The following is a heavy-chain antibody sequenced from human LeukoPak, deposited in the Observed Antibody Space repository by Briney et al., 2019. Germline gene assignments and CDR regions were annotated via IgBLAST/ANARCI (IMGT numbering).Heavy chain of an antibody. CDR3: AKGSPKGDFWSGYLYYLDY. J-gene: IGHJ4*02. V-gene: IGHV3-9*03. CDR1: GFTFDDYA. Sequence: PGGSLRLSCAASGFTFDDYAMHWVRQAPGKGLEWVSGISWNSGSIGYADSVKGRFTISRDNAKNSLYLQMNSLRAEDMALYYCAKGSPKGDFWSGYLYYLDYWGQGTLVTVSS. CDR2: ISWNSGSI. D-gene: IGHD3-3*01.